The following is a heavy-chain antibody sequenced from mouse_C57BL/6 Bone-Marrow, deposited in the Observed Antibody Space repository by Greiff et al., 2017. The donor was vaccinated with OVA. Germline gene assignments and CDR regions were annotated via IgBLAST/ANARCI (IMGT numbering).Heavy chain of an antibody. CDR2: IWSGGST. D-gene: IGHD1-1*01. CDR3: ARIYYYGSSSMDY. CDR1: GFSLTSYG. Sequence: VQLQQSGPGLVQPSQSLSITCTVSGFSLTSYGVHWVRQSPGKGLEWLGVIWSGGSTDYTAAFISRLSISKDNSKSQVFFKMNSLQADDTAIYYCARIYYYGSSSMDYWGQGTSVTVSS. V-gene: IGHV2-2*01. J-gene: IGHJ4*01.